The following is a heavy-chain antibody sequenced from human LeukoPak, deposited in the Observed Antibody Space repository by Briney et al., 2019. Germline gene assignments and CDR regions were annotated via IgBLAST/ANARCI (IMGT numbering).Heavy chain of an antibody. D-gene: IGHD6-19*01. CDR2: ISDVSSLT. CDR1: GFAFSSQA. V-gene: IGHV3-23*01. CDR3: AKDARRTNGWCYFDY. Sequence: PGGSLRLSCAASGFAFSSQAMGWVRQAPGKGLEWVSVISDVSSLTYYADSVKGRFTISRDNSKKTLFLQLNSLRAEDTAVYYCAKDARRTNGWCYFDYWGQGALVTVSS. J-gene: IGHJ4*02.